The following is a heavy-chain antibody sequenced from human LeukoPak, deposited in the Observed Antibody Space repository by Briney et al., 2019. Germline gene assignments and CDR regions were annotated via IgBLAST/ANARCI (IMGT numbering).Heavy chain of an antibody. Sequence: SETLSLTCTVSGGSISDSSYYWGWIRQPPGKGLEWIASINYSGRTFYNPSLKSRVTISVDTSKNQFSLKLSSVTAADTAVYYCARVSRRLGYCSGGSCYPPGVFDYWGQGTLVTVSS. V-gene: IGHV4-39*07. J-gene: IGHJ4*02. CDR3: ARVSRRLGYCSGGSCYPPGVFDY. CDR2: INYSGRT. CDR1: GGSISDSSYY. D-gene: IGHD2-15*01.